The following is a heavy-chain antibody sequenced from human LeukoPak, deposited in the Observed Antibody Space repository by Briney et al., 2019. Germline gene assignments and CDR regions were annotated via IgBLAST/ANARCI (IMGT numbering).Heavy chain of an antibody. CDR1: GYSFPSYW. CDR2: IYPGNPHS. D-gene: IGHD2-15*01. V-gene: IGHV5-51*01. J-gene: IGHJ4*02. CDR3: ARVRSCGCDY. Sequence: GESLKTSCKGSGYSFPSYWIGWVRQLPGKGLEWMGIIYPGNPHSRYSPTFQAQVTISADKSISTAYLQWSSLKASDTAMYYCARVRSCGCDYWGQGTLVTVAS.